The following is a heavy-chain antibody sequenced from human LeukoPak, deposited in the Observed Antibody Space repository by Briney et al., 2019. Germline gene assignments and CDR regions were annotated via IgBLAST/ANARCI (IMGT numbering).Heavy chain of an antibody. D-gene: IGHD5-18*01. V-gene: IGHV1-2*02. CDR3: ARGDSDGYGDFDY. Sequence: ASVKVSFKASGYTFTGYYMPWVRQAPGQGLEWMGWINPNSGGTNYAQKFQGRVTLTRDTSISTTFMELTSDDTAVYYCARGDSDGYGDFDYWGQGTLVTVSS. CDR2: INPNSGGT. CDR1: GYTFTGYY. J-gene: IGHJ4*02.